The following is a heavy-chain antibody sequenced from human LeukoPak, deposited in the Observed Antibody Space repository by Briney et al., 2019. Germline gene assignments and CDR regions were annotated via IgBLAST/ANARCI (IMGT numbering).Heavy chain of an antibody. CDR1: GFTFSSYA. Sequence: TGGSLRLSCAASGFTFSSYAMSWVRQAPGKGLEWVSGISGSGGSTYYADSVRGRFTISRDNSKSTLYLQMNSLRAEDTAVYYCAKRGGYETMAAFDYWGQGTLVTVSS. D-gene: IGHD3-10*01. V-gene: IGHV3-23*01. CDR2: ISGSGGST. CDR3: AKRGGYETMAAFDY. J-gene: IGHJ4*02.